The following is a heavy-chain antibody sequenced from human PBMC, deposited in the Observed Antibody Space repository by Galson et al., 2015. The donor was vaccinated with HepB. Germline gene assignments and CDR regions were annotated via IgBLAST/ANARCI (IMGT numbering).Heavy chain of an antibody. Sequence: SLRLSCAVSGFTFTNFAMSWVRQAPGKGLEWVSVIGGSSGTTYYTDSVKGRFTISRDNSKNTVYLQIDDLRAEDTAVYNCARNSGNNYRYFFKSWGQGTLVTVSS. J-gene: IGHJ5*02. D-gene: IGHD1-26*01. CDR1: GFTFTNFA. V-gene: IGHV3-23*01. CDR3: ARNSGNNYRYFFKS. CDR2: IGGSSGTT.